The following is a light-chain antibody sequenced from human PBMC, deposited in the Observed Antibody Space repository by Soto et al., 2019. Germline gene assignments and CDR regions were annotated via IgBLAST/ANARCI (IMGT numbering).Light chain of an antibody. J-gene: IGLJ1*01. Sequence: QFVLTQPASGSVSPRQSITSSCTGATSDVGSYSYVSWSQQHPGKAPLLIIYEVNHPPSAVSNRFSGSKSGNTASLTISGLQAEDEADYYCSSYTSSSSLYVFGTGTKVTAL. V-gene: IGLV2-14*01. CDR2: EVN. CDR1: TSDVGSYSY. CDR3: SSYTSSSSLYV.